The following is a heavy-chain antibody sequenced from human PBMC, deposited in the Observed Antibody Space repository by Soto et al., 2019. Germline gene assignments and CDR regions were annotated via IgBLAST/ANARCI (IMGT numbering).Heavy chain of an antibody. J-gene: IGHJ6*02. CDR1: GFTFNTYG. CDR3: AREGWPLLQTGMDV. CDR2: ISYDGSEK. D-gene: IGHD2-15*01. Sequence: GGSLRLSCAASGFTFNTYGMHWVRQAPGKGLEWVAVISYDGSEKYYVDSVKGRFTISRDNAKNSLYLQMHSLRDEDTAVYYCAREGWPLLQTGMDVWGQGTTVTVSS. V-gene: IGHV3-30*03.